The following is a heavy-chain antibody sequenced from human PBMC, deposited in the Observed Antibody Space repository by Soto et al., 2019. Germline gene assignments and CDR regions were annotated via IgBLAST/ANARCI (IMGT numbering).Heavy chain of an antibody. CDR3: ARMSPGIAAAGNDDY. D-gene: IGHD6-13*01. Sequence: EVQLVESGGGLVKPGGSLRLSCPASGFTFSSYSMNWVRQAAGKGMEWVSSISSSSRYIYYADSVKVRFTISRDNAKNSLYLKMNSLRAEETAVYYCARMSPGIAAAGNDDYWGQGTLVTVAS. J-gene: IGHJ4*02. V-gene: IGHV3-21*01. CDR2: ISSSSRYI. CDR1: GFTFSSYS.